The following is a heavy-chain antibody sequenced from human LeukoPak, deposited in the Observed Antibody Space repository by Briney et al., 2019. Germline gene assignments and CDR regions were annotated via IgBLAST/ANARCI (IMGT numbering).Heavy chain of an antibody. CDR1: GVTVGNNH. D-gene: IGHD6-13*01. J-gene: IGHJ4*02. CDR2: ISRGEAT. Sequence: GGPLRLSCSASGVTVGNNHMIGLPEAPGKALEGVSRISRGEATNYADPVKGRFTICRDSSKNTLFLQSNSLRAGDTAVYYCARDPSAVALGTYGWGQGTLVTVS. CDR3: ARDPSAVALGTYG. V-gene: IGHV3-66*01.